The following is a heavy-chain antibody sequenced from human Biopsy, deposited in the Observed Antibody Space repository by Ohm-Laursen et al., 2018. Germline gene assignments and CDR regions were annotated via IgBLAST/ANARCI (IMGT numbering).Heavy chain of an antibody. CDR1: GYTFTSHD. CDR2: MSPNTGNT. CDR3: ARWETTLGRSLDS. V-gene: IGHV1-8*01. Sequence: ASVKVSCKASGYTFTSHDINWVRQATGQGLEWMGWMSPNTGNTVYAQRFQDRVTMTSDTSTGTAYMGLASLTSDDTAVYFCARWETTLGRSLDSWGQGTLVAVSS. J-gene: IGHJ4*02. D-gene: IGHD1-26*01.